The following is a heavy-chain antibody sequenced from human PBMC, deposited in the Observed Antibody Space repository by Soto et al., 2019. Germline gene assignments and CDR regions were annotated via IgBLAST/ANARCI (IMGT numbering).Heavy chain of an antibody. J-gene: IGHJ6*02. CDR1: GYTFTSYA. D-gene: IGHD5-12*01. CDR3: ALSQASRRDGYMVYYYYGMDV. CDR2: INAGNGNT. Sequence: QVQLVQSGAEVKKPGASVKVSCKASGYTFTSYAMHWVRQAPGQRLEWMGWINAGNGNTKYSQKFQGRVTITRATSASTAYMELSSLRSEDTAVYYCALSQASRRDGYMVYYYYGMDVWGQGTTVTVSS. V-gene: IGHV1-3*01.